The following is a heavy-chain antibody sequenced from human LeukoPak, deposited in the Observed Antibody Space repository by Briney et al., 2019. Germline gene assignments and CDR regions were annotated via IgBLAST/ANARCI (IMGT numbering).Heavy chain of an antibody. V-gene: IGHV3-48*03. D-gene: IGHD1-26*01. J-gene: IGHJ3*02. CDR2: ISRSGSTI. CDR1: GFTFSSYE. Sequence: GGSLRLSCAASGFTFSSYEMNWVRQALGKGLEWVSYISRSGSTIYYADSVKGRFTISRDNAKNSLYLQMNSLRAEDTAVYYCARASGELLLDAFDIWGQGTMVTVSS. CDR3: ARASGELLLDAFDI.